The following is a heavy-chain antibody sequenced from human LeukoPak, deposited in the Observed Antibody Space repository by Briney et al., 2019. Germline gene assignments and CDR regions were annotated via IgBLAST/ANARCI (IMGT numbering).Heavy chain of an antibody. Sequence: SGTLSLTCAVYGGSFSGYYWSWIRQPSGKGLEWIGEINHSGSTNYNPSLKRRVTISVDTSKNQFSLKLSSVTAADTAVYYCARPVSGCSGWYYNYWGQGTLVTVSS. CDR3: ARPVSGCSGWYYNY. J-gene: IGHJ4*02. D-gene: IGHD6-19*01. CDR1: GGSFSGYY. CDR2: INHSGST. V-gene: IGHV4-34*01.